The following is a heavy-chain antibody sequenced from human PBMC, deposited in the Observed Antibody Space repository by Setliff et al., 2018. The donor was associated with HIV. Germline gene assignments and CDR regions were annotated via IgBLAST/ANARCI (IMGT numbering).Heavy chain of an antibody. V-gene: IGHV4-4*02. CDR1: GGSISSSNW. CDR2: IYHSGST. J-gene: IGHJ4*02. Sequence: SETLSLTCAVSGGSISSSNWWRWVRQPPGKGLEWIGEIYHSGSTNYNPSLKSRVTISVDKSKNQFSLKLSSVTAADTAVYSCAREGQQLVRGPYFDYWGQGTLVTVSS. D-gene: IGHD6-13*01. CDR3: AREGQQLVRGPYFDY.